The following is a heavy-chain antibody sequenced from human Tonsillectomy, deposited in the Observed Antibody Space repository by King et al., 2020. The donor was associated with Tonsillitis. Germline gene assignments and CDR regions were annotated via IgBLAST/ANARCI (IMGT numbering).Heavy chain of an antibody. D-gene: IGHD5-24*01. V-gene: IGHV3-11*01. CDR1: GFTFSDFY. Sequence: VQLVESGGGLVKPGGSLRLSCAVSGFTFSDFYMSWIRQAPGKGLEWISFISSSGSAIHYADSVKGRFTVSRGDAKNSLYLQMKSLRAEDTAVYYCARGDGSNLIFDYWGQGTLVTVSS. CDR2: ISSSGSAI. CDR3: ARGDGSNLIFDY. J-gene: IGHJ4*02.